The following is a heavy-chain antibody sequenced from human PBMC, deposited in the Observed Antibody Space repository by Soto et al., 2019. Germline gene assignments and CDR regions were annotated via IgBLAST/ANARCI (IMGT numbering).Heavy chain of an antibody. J-gene: IGHJ2*01. CDR1: GDSVRNGNHY. V-gene: IGHV4-61*01. CDR2: IYYTGRT. D-gene: IGHD3-10*01. Sequence: QVQLQASGPGLVKPSETLSLSCTVSGDSVRNGNHYWSWIRQPPGKGLEWIGYIYYTGRTNYNPSLKSRVTMSLDASNNQFSLKMASVTSADTSLYYCARYLYDSGIWYFNLWGRGTLVTVSS. CDR3: ARYLYDSGIWYFNL.